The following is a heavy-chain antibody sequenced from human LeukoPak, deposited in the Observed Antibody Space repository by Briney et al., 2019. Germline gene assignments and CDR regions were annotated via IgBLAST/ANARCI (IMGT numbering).Heavy chain of an antibody. D-gene: IGHD3-3*01. Sequence: GGSLRLSCAASGFTFSSYSMNWVRQAPGKGLEWVSYISSSSSTIYYADSVTGRFILSRDNAKNSLYLQMNSLRAEDTAVYYCARDPGYYDFWSGSSSRDPEGMDVWGQGTTVTVSS. CDR3: ARDPGYYDFWSGSSSRDPEGMDV. CDR2: ISSSSSTI. V-gene: IGHV3-48*01. J-gene: IGHJ6*02. CDR1: GFTFSSYS.